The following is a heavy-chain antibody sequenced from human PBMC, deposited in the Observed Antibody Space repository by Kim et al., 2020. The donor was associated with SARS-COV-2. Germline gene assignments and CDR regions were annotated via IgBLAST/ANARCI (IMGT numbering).Heavy chain of an antibody. Sequence: GESLKISCKGSGYSFTSYWIGWVRQMPGKGLEWMGIIYPGDSDTRYSPSFQGQVTISADKSISTAYLQWSSLKASDTAMYYCARRGLYSGYGRHYYYGMDVWGQGTTVTVSS. D-gene: IGHD5-12*01. CDR3: ARRGLYSGYGRHYYYGMDV. CDR1: GYSFTSYW. V-gene: IGHV5-51*01. CDR2: IYPGDSDT. J-gene: IGHJ6*02.